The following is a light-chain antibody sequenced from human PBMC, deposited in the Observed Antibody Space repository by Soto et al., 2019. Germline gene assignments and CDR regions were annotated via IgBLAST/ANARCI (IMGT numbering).Light chain of an antibody. CDR3: QQLRNRPPK. CDR2: DAS. V-gene: IGKV3-11*01. J-gene: IGKJ1*01. CDR1: QSVDTY. Sequence: EIVLTQSPATLSLSPGERATLSCRASQSVDTYLAWYQQKPGQAPRLLIYDASNRATGIPARFSGSGSGTNFTLTISSLEPEDFAVYYCQQLRNRPPKFGQGTQVDIK.